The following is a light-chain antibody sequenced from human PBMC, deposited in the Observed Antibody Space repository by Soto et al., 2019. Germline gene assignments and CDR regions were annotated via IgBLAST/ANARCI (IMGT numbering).Light chain of an antibody. V-gene: IGLV1-44*01. CDR3: AAWDDSLTGYV. CDR2: SNN. Sequence: QSVLTHPPSSSGTPGQRVTISCSGSNSNIGSNAVNWYQQLPGTAPKLLIYSNNQRPSGVPDRFSVSKSGTSASLAISGLQSEDEADYFCAAWDDSLTGYVFGTGTKVTVL. J-gene: IGLJ1*01. CDR1: NSNIGSNA.